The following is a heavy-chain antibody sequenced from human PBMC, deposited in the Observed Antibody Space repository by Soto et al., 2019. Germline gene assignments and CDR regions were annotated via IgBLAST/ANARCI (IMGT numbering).Heavy chain of an antibody. D-gene: IGHD5-12*01. CDR2: IYYNDDR. CDR1: RFSFTTAGVA. V-gene: IGHV2-5*01. CDR3: AHSDGGYEIIYFDF. Sequence: QITLQESGPTLVKPTQTLTLTCTFSRFSFTTAGVAVGWIRQTPGGALEWLTLIYYNDDRRFSPSLKTRLTITGDTSKNQVVLSLTNVDPGDTATYFCAHSDGGYEIIYFDFWGQGIPVTVSS. J-gene: IGHJ4*02.